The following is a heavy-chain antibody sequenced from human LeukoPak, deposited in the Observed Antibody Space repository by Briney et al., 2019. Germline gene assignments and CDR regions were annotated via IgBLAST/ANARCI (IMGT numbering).Heavy chain of an antibody. Sequence: SETLSLTCTVSGGSISSSSYYWGWIRQPPGKGLEWIGSIYYSGSTYYNPSLKSRVTISVDTSKNQFSLKLSSVTAADTAVYYCARVRDIVVVTAIPFAFDIWGQGTMVTVSS. CDR2: IYYSGST. CDR1: GGSISSSSYY. J-gene: IGHJ3*02. V-gene: IGHV4-39*07. D-gene: IGHD2-21*02. CDR3: ARVRDIVVVTAIPFAFDI.